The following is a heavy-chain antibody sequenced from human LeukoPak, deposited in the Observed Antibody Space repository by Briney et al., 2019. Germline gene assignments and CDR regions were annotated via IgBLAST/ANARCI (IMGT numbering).Heavy chain of an antibody. Sequence: SETLSLTCTVSGGSIRSSYYYWGWIRQPPGKGLEWIGSIYYSGSTYYNPSLKSRVTISVDTSKNQFSLKLSSVTAADTAVYYCARLTPGYLDYWGQGTLVTVSS. CDR3: ARLTPGYLDY. CDR1: GGSIRSSYYY. D-gene: IGHD2-15*01. V-gene: IGHV4-39*01. CDR2: IYYSGST. J-gene: IGHJ4*02.